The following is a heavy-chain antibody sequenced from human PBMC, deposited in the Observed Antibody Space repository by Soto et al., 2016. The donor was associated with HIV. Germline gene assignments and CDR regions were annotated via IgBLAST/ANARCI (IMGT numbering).Heavy chain of an antibody. J-gene: IGHJ5*02. D-gene: IGHD6-13*01. V-gene: IGHV3-64D*06. CDR2: ISDNGNTT. CDR1: GFTFSTFA. Sequence: EVQLVESGGDLVQPGGSLKLSCSASGFTFSTFAMYWVRQAPGKGLEYVSAISDNGNTTFYADSVKDRFTISRDNSKNTLYFQMTSLRPEDTAVYYCVQGSSWSPWGQGTLVTVSS. CDR3: VQGSSWSP.